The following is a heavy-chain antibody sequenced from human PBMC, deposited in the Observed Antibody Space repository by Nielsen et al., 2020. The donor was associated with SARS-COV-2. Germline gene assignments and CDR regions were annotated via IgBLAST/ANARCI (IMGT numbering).Heavy chain of an antibody. CDR2: ISSST. D-gene: IGHD6-19*01. CDR1: GFTFSDSF. J-gene: IGHJ4*02. V-gene: IGHV3-23*01. CDR3: AKRSGYTSGWYGDY. Sequence: GGSLRLSCTASGFTFSDSFLSWVRQAPGKGLEWVSAISSSTYYADSVKGRFTVSRDNSKNTLYLQMNSLRAEDTAVYYCAKRSGYTSGWYGDYWGQGTLVTVSS.